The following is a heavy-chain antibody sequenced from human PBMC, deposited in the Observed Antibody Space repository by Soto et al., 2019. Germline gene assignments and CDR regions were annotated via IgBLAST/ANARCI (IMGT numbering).Heavy chain of an antibody. Sequence: QVQLVQSGAEMKKPGSSVKVSCKASGDTFSTYAFGWVRQAPGQGLEWMGAIIPMFGTANYAEKFQDRLTITADGSTNTAYLELSSLTSNDTAVYYCARDRSTGVVYAMYYFDSWGQGTLVTVSS. CDR2: IIPMFGTA. CDR3: ARDRSTGVVYAMYYFDS. J-gene: IGHJ4*02. D-gene: IGHD2-8*02. CDR1: GDTFSTYA. V-gene: IGHV1-69*01.